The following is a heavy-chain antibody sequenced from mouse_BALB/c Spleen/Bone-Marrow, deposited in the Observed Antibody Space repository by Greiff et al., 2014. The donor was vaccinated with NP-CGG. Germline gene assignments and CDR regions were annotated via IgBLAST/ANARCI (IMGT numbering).Heavy chain of an antibody. CDR1: GYTFTEYT. CDR2: INPNNGGT. J-gene: IGHJ3*01. Sequence: DVKLVESGPELVKPGASVKISCKTSGYTFTEYTMHWVKQSHGKSLEWIGGINPNNGGTSYNQKFKGKATLTVDKSSSTAYMELRSLTSEDSAVYYCARWKDGYYSWFAYWGQGTLVTVSA. CDR3: ARWKDGYYSWFAY. V-gene: IGHV1-18*01. D-gene: IGHD2-3*01.